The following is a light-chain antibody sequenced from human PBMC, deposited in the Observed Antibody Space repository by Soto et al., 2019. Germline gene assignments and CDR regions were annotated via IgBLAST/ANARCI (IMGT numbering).Light chain of an antibody. V-gene: IGKV4-1*01. CDR2: WAS. J-gene: IGKJ1*01. CDR3: QQYYSTPRT. CDR1: QTVLYSSNNKSR. Sequence: DIVMTQSPDSLSVSLGERATINCKSSQTVLYSSNNKSRLAGYQQRPGQPPKLLFSWASTRESGVPDRFSASGSETDFTLSIGSLQAEDVAVYYCQQYYSTPRTFGQGTKVDIK.